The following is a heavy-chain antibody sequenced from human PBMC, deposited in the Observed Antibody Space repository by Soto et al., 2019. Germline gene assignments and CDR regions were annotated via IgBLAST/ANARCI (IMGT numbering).Heavy chain of an antibody. CDR2: IKSKTDGGTT. CDR3: TTDHLTYGDYGIDY. CDR1: GFTFSNAW. D-gene: IGHD4-17*01. J-gene: IGHJ4*02. V-gene: IGHV3-15*01. Sequence: EVQLVESGGGLVKPGGSLRLSCAASGFTFSNAWMSWVRQAPGKGLEWVGRIKSKTDGGTTDYAAPVKGRFTLSRDDSKNTLYLQMNSLKTEDTAVYYCTTDHLTYGDYGIDYWGQGTPVTVSS.